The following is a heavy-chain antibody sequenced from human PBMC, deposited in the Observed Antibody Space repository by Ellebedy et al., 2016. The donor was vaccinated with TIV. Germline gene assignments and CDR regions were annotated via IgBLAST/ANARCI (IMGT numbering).Heavy chain of an antibody. V-gene: IGHV1-2*02. CDR2: INPNTGGT. CDR3: ARQEPGWRKLSGFDY. J-gene: IGHJ4*02. D-gene: IGHD2/OR15-2a*01. CDR1: GYTFTGYY. Sequence: ASVKVSCKASGYTFTGYYMHWVRQAPGQGLEWMGWINPNTGGTKYAQKFQGRVSLTRDTSISTAHMDLARLTSDDTAVYFCARQEPGWRKLSGFDYWGQGSLVTVSS.